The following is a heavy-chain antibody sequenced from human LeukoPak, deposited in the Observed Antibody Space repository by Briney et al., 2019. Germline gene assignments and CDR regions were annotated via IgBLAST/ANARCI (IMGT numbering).Heavy chain of an antibody. CDR1: GYTFTTFT. CDR2: ISAYNDDT. CDR3: ARESQGYYFDY. J-gene: IGHJ4*02. Sequence: ASVKVTCKASGYTFTTFTISWVRQAPGQGLEWMGWISAYNDDTDYAQKFQGRVTMTTDTSTTTAYMELSSLRSEDTAVYYCARESQGYYFDYWGQGTLVTVSS. V-gene: IGHV1-18*01.